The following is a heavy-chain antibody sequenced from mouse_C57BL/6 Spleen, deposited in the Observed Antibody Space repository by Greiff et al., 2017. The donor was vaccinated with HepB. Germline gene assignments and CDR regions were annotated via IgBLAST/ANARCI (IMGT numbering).Heavy chain of an antibody. V-gene: IGHV3-6*01. CDR3: ARKAYDGYYPYYAMDY. CDR2: ISYDGSN. J-gene: IGHJ4*01. CDR1: GYSITSGYY. D-gene: IGHD2-3*01. Sequence: EVQRVESGPGLVKPSQSLSLTCSVTGYSITSGYYWNWIRQFPGNKLEWMGYISYDGSNNYNPSLKNRISITLYTSKNQFFLKLNSVTTEDTATYYCARKAYDGYYPYYAMDYWGQGTSVTVSS.